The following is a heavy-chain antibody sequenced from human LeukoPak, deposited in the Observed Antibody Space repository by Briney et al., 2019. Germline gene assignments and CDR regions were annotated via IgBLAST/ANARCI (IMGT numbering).Heavy chain of an antibody. CDR2: IKQDGSET. D-gene: IGHD6-13*01. V-gene: IGHV3-7*04. CDR1: GFTFSSFW. J-gene: IGHJ4*02. Sequence: PGGSLRLSCSASGFTFSSFWMTWVRQAPGKGLEWVANIKQDGSETYYVDSVKGRFTISRDNPKNSLYLQMNSLRAEDTAVYFCARGRAAAGYFDYWGQGTLVTVSS. CDR3: ARGRAAAGYFDY.